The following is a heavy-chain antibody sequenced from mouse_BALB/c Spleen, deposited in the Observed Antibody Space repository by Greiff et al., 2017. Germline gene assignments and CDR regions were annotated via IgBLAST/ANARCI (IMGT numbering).Heavy chain of an antibody. Sequence: EVQLQQSGTVLARPGASVKMSCKASGYTFTSYWMHWVKQRPGQGLEWIGAIYPGNSDTSYNQKFKGKAKLTAVTSTSTAYMELSSLTNEDSAVYYWTRGGDYDGYYLDYWGQGTTLTVSS. D-gene: IGHD2-4*01. CDR2: IYPGNSDT. J-gene: IGHJ2*01. CDR1: GYTFTSYW. V-gene: IGHV1-5*01. CDR3: TRGGDYDGYYLDY.